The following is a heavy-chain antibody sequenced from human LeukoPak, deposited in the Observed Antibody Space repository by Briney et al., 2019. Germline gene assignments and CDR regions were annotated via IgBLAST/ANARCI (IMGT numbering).Heavy chain of an antibody. V-gene: IGHV1-18*01. D-gene: IGHD3-10*01. CDR3: ARVYYYSSVPFYYYYGMDV. J-gene: IGHJ6*02. CDR1: GYTFTSYG. Sequence: EASVKVSCKASGYTFTSYGISWVRQAPGQGLEWMGWISAYNGNTNYAQKLQGRVTMTTDTSTSTAYMELRSLRSDDTAVYYCARVYYYSSVPFYYYYGMDVWGQGTTVTVSS. CDR2: ISAYNGNT.